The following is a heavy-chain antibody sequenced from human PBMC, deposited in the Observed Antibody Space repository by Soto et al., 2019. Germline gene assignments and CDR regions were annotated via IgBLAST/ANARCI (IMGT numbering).Heavy chain of an antibody. Sequence: SETLSLTCTVSGCSISSGGYYWSWIRQHPGKGLEWIGYIYYSGSTYYNPSLKSRVTISVDTSKNQFSLKLSSVTAADTAVYYCARAEEYQLLYGRETAFDIWGQGTMVTLS. CDR2: IYYSGST. CDR1: GCSISSGGYY. V-gene: IGHV4-31*03. CDR3: ARAEEYQLLYGRETAFDI. J-gene: IGHJ3*02. D-gene: IGHD2-2*02.